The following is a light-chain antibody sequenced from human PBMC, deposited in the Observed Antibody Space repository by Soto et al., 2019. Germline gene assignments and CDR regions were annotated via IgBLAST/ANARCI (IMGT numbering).Light chain of an antibody. J-gene: IGKJ1*01. CDR3: QQYDTSPRT. Sequence: EVILTQSPGTLSLSPGERATLSCRASQSITASYLAWYQQNPGQAPRILIYAASSRATGIPDRFSGSGSGTDFSLTISRLEPEDFAVYYCQQYDTSPRTFGQGTKVE. CDR1: QSITASY. CDR2: AAS. V-gene: IGKV3-20*01.